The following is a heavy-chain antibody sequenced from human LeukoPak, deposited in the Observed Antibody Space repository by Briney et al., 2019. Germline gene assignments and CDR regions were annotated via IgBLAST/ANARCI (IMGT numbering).Heavy chain of an antibody. Sequence: ASVKVSCKASGYTFTSYDINWVRQAPGQGLEWMGGIIPIFGTANYAQKFQGRVTITADESTSTAYMELSSLRSEDTAVYYCARDRPIAAGYFDYWGQGTLVTVSS. J-gene: IGHJ4*02. CDR2: IIPIFGTA. D-gene: IGHD6-13*01. V-gene: IGHV1-69*13. CDR1: GYTFTSYD. CDR3: ARDRPIAAGYFDY.